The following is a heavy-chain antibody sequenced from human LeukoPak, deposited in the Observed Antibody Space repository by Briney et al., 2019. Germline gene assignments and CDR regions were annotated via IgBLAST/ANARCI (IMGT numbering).Heavy chain of an antibody. CDR1: GGSISSGDYY. Sequence: SETLSLTCTVSGGSISSGDYYWSWIRQPPGKGLEWIGYIHHSGRTYYTPSLKSRVAMSVDMSKNQFSLKLNSVTAADTAVYYCARGNHYDSSGAFDIWGQWTMVTVSS. CDR2: IHHSGRT. V-gene: IGHV4-30-4*01. J-gene: IGHJ3*02. CDR3: ARGNHYDSSGAFDI. D-gene: IGHD3-22*01.